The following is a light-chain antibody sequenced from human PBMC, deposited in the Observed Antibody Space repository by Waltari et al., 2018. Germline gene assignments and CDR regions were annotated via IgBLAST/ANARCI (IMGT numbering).Light chain of an antibody. CDR3: QSYDSGPSGLFYV. V-gene: IGLV1-40*01. Sequence: QSVLTQPPSVSGAHGQRVTISCNGASSNIGAGHDVHWYQQLPGTAPKLLLYANNNRPSGVPDRVSGAKSGAAASLAITGLQAEDEAEYYCQSYDSGPSGLFYVFGTGTRVTV. CDR2: ANN. CDR1: SSNIGAGHD. J-gene: IGLJ1*01.